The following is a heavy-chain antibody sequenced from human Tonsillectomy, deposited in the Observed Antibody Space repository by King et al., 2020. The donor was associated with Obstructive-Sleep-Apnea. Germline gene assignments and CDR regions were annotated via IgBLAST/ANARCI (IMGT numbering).Heavy chain of an antibody. CDR2: ISWSRGNV. CDR3: TIDMFY. CDR1: GITFNTSA. Sequence: VQLVESGGGLVQPGRSLRLSCSTSGITFNTSAMHWVRRAPGKGLEWVSGISWSRGNVGYADSVKGRFIISKDDTKNSLFLQMNGLRTEDTALYFCTIDMFYWGQGTLVTVSS. J-gene: IGHJ4*02. D-gene: IGHD3-10*02. V-gene: IGHV3-9*01.